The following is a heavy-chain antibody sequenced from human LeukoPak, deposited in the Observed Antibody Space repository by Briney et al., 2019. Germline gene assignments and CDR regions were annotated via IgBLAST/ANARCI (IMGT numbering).Heavy chain of an antibody. CDR2: ISAFNGNT. V-gene: IGHV1-18*01. Sequence: ASVKVSCKAFGYSFDTCGFSWVRQAPGQGREWMGWISAFNGNTNYAQKFQGRVAMTTDTSTSTAYMELRSLRSDDTAVYYCAREYVDYNLNLDYWRQGTLVTVSS. CDR1: GYSFDTCG. CDR3: AREYVDYNLNLDY. D-gene: IGHD4-17*01. J-gene: IGHJ4*02.